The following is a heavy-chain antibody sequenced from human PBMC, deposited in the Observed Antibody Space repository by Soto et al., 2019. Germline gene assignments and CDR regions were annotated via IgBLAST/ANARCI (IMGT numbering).Heavy chain of an antibody. D-gene: IGHD3-3*01. CDR2: FDPEDGET. V-gene: IGHV1-24*01. CDR1: GYTLTELS. Sequence: ASVKVSCKVSGYTLTELSMHWVRQAPGKGLERKGGFDPEDGETIYAQKFQGRVTMTEDTSTDTAYMELSSLRSEDTAVYYCATGDYDFWSGHPRYAFDIWGQGTMVTVSS. J-gene: IGHJ3*02. CDR3: ATGDYDFWSGHPRYAFDI.